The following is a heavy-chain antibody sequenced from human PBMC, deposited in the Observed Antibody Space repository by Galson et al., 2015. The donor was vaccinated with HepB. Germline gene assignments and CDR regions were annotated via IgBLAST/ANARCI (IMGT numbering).Heavy chain of an antibody. J-gene: IGHJ4*02. V-gene: IGHV1-69*04. CDR2: IIPILGIA. CDR1: GGTFSSYT. Sequence: SVKVSCKASGGTFSSYTISWVRQAPGQGLEWMGRIIPILGIANYAQKFQGRVTITADKSTSTAYMELSSLRSEDTAVYYCAREDGYYDSSGYYYVSPAVGYYFDYWGQGTLVTVSS. D-gene: IGHD3-22*01. CDR3: AREDGYYDSSGYYYVSPAVGYYFDY.